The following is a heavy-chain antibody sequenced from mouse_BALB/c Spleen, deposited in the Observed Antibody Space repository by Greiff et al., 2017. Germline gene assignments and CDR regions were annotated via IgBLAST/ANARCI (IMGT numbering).Heavy chain of an antibody. CDR3: ARQLPFAY. D-gene: IGHD4-1*02. CDR2: ISYSGST. V-gene: IGHV3-2*02. J-gene: IGHJ3*01. CDR1: GYSITSDYA. Sequence: ESGPGLVKPSQSLSLTCTVTGYSITSDYAWNWIRQFPGNKLEWMGYISYSGSTSYNPSLKSRISITRDTSKNQFFLQLNSVTTEDTATYYCARQLPFAYWGQGTLVTVSA.